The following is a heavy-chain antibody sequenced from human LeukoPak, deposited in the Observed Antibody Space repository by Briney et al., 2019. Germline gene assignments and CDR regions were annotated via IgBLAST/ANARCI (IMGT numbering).Heavy chain of an antibody. V-gene: IGHV3-30*02. J-gene: IGHJ6*03. CDR2: IRYDGRNK. Sequence: GGSLRLSCAASGFTFSDYGMNWVRLAPGKGLEWVTFIRYDGRNKYYADSVKGRFTISRDNSKNTLYLQMNSLRAEDTAVYYCVRGGRYNWNNVIYYMDVWGKGTTVTVSS. CDR3: VRGGRYNWNNVIYYMDV. D-gene: IGHD1/OR15-1a*01. CDR1: GFTFSDYG.